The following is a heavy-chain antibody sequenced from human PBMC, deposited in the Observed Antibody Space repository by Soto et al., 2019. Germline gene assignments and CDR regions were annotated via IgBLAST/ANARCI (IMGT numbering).Heavy chain of an antibody. Sequence: GASVKVSCKASGYTFTSYGISWVRQAPGQGLEWMGWISAYNGNTNYARKLQGRVTMTTDTSTSTAYMELRSLRSDDTAVYYCARATYSSSAPDAFDIWGQGTMVTVSS. D-gene: IGHD6-6*01. J-gene: IGHJ3*02. V-gene: IGHV1-18*01. CDR2: ISAYNGNT. CDR3: ARATYSSSAPDAFDI. CDR1: GYTFTSYG.